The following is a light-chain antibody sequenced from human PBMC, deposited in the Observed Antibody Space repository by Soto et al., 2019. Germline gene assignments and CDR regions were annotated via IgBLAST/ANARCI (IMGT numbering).Light chain of an antibody. CDR2: GTS. Sequence: DMKVTQYPCSLSSSLRDRVTSTCRASQTISTYLNWYQQNPGKALKLLIYGTSCLQSGVPSRFSGSGSGTDFSLTIISLQPEDFATFYCQQSYTTPRPFGQGTKVDI. V-gene: IGKV1-39*01. CDR1: QTISTY. CDR3: QQSYTTPRP. J-gene: IGKJ1*01.